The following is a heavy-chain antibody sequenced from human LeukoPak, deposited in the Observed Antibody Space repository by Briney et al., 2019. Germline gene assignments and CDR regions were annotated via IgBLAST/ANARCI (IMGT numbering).Heavy chain of an antibody. V-gene: IGHV3-11*01. Sequence: GGSLRLSCAASGFTSSDYYMSWVRQAPGKGLEWVSYISSSGSTIDYADSVKGRFTISRDNAKNSLYLQMNSLRAEDTAVYYCARSIPAGNRRWGQGTLVTVSS. D-gene: IGHD6-25*01. J-gene: IGHJ4*02. CDR1: GFTSSDYY. CDR2: ISSSGSTI. CDR3: ARSIPAGNRR.